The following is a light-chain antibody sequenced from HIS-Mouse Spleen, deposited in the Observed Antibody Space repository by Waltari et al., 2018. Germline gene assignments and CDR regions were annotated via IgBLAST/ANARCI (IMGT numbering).Light chain of an antibody. J-gene: IGLJ1*01. CDR3: SSYTSSSTV. Sequence: QSALTQPPSVSGSPGQSVTISCTGTSSDVGSYNRVSWYQQPPGTAPQLMIYEVSKRPSGVPDRFSGSKSGNTASLTISGLQAEDEADYYCSSYTSSSTVFGTGTKVTVL. V-gene: IGLV2-18*02. CDR1: SSDVGSYNR. CDR2: EVS.